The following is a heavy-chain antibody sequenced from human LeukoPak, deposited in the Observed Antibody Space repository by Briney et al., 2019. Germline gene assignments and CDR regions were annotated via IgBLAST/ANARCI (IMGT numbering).Heavy chain of an antibody. Sequence: GGSLRLSCAASGFTFSSYSMNWVRQAPGKGLEWVSSISSSSSYIYYADSVKGRFTISRDNAKNSLYLQMDSLRAEDTAVYYCARDALNSGSYWMLRGALDYWGQGTLVTVSS. V-gene: IGHV3-21*01. D-gene: IGHD1-26*01. CDR1: GFTFSSYS. CDR3: ARDALNSGSYWMLRGALDY. J-gene: IGHJ4*02. CDR2: ISSSSSYI.